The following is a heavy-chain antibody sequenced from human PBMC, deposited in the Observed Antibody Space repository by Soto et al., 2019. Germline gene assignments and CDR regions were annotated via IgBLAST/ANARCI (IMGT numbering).Heavy chain of an antibody. CDR2: IKSDGSRT. Sequence: EVQLVESGGGLVQPGGSLRLSCAASGFTFSSYWMHWVRQTPGKGLEWVSRIKSDGSRTVYAESVKGRFTISRDSAESTVYMQMSSLRVEDTAVYYCTREGNGWYEKSFDIWGQGTPVTFSS. V-gene: IGHV3-74*01. CDR1: GFTFSSYW. J-gene: IGHJ3*02. CDR3: TREGNGWYEKSFDI. D-gene: IGHD6-19*01.